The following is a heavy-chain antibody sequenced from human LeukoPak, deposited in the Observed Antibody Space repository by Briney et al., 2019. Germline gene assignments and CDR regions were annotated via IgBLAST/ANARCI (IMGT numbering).Heavy chain of an antibody. CDR3: ARDGARLGELSLGAFDI. CDR2: IIPILGIA. D-gene: IGHD3-16*02. Sequence: SVKVSCKASGGTFSSYAISWVRQAPGQGLEWMGGIIPILGIANYAQKFQGRVTITADKSTSTAYMELNSLRSEDTAVYYCARDGARLGELSLGAFDIWGQGTMVTVSS. J-gene: IGHJ3*02. CDR1: GGTFSSYA. V-gene: IGHV1-69*04.